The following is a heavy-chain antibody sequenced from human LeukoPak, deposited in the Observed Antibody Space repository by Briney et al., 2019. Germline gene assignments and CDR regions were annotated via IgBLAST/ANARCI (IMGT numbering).Heavy chain of an antibody. D-gene: IGHD2-2*01. CDR3: ARGRRDRYCSSTSCPEDYYYYMDV. Sequence: GSLRLSCAASGFSFSGFGMNWVRQPPGKGLEWIGEINHSGSTNYNPSLKSRVTISVDTSKNQFSLKLSSVTAADTAVYYCARGRRDRYCSSTSCPEDYYYYMDVWGKGTTVTVSS. V-gene: IGHV4-34*01. J-gene: IGHJ6*03. CDR1: GFSFSGFG. CDR2: INHSGST.